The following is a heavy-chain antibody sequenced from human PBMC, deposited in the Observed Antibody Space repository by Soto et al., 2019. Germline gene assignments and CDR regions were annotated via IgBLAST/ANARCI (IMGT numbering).Heavy chain of an antibody. CDR1: GYTFSSYG. J-gene: IGHJ4*02. D-gene: IGHD3-22*01. CDR2: ISANSGDT. V-gene: IGHV1-18*01. Sequence: QVQLVQSGAEVKEPGASVRVSCKASGYTFSSYGFSWVRQAPGQGLGGVAWISANSGDTNSAQRFQGRVTLTKDTSTRTAYMVLRSLTSDATTIYYCARDFRDSSSGPSGIHFDFWGQGTLVTVSS. CDR3: ARDFRDSSSGPSGIHFDF.